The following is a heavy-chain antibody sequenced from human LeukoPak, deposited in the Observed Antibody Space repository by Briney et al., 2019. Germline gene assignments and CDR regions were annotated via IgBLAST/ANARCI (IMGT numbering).Heavy chain of an antibody. Sequence: SVKVSCKASVGTFSSYAISWVRQAPGQGLEWMGGIIPIFGTANYAQKFQGRVTITADESTSTAYMELSSLRSEDTAVYYCASLEMATIYDAFDIWGQGTMVTVSS. CDR2: IIPIFGTA. V-gene: IGHV1-69*13. CDR3: ASLEMATIYDAFDI. CDR1: VGTFSSYA. D-gene: IGHD5-24*01. J-gene: IGHJ3*02.